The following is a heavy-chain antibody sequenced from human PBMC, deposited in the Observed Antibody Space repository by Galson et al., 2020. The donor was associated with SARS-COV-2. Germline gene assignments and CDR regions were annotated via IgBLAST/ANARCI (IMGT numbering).Heavy chain of an antibody. Sequence: GESLKISCEASGFTFRDHAMHWVRQAPGKGLEWVAQIFFDGSEKYYGDSVRGRFTISRDSSKNTVYLQMNNLRVDDTAVYYCARDCQSSRGWAFDYWGQGTLLTVSS. CDR2: IFFDGSEK. CDR1: GFTFRDHA. V-gene: IGHV3-33*01. D-gene: IGHD6-19*01. CDR3: ARDCQSSRGWAFDY. J-gene: IGHJ4*02.